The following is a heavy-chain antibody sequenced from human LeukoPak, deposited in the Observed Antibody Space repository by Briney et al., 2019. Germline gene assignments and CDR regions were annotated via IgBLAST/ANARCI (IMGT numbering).Heavy chain of an antibody. CDR2: ISYDGSNK. Sequence: GRSLRLSCAASGFTFSSYGMHWVRQAPGKGLEGVAVISYDGSNKYYAYSVKGRFTISRDNSKNTLYLQMNSLRAEDTAVYYCAKGRDGSYFDYWGQGTLVTVSS. CDR1: GFTFSSYG. D-gene: IGHD1-26*01. CDR3: AKGRDGSYFDY. V-gene: IGHV3-30*18. J-gene: IGHJ4*02.